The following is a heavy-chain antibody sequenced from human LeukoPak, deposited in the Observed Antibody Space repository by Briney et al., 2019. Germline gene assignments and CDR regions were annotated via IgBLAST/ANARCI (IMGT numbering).Heavy chain of an antibody. Sequence: GGSLRLSCAASGFIFSDYYMSWIRQAPGKGLEWVSYISSSDNTIYYADSVKGRFTISRDNAKNSLYLQMNSLRAEDTAMYYCARLYSRSSRPLDYWGQGTLVTVSS. D-gene: IGHD6-6*01. CDR3: ARLYSRSSRPLDY. J-gene: IGHJ4*02. CDR1: GFIFSDYY. V-gene: IGHV3-11*01. CDR2: ISSSDNTI.